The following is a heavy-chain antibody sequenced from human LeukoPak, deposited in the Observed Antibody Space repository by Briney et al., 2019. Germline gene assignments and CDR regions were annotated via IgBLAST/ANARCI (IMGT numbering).Heavy chain of an antibody. D-gene: IGHD1-26*01. Sequence: PGGSPRLSCAASGFTFSSYSMNWVRQAPGKGLEWVSSISSSSSYIYYEDSVKGRFTISRDNAKNSLYLQMNSLRAEDTAVYYCARIVVGYHDYWGQGTLVTVSS. J-gene: IGHJ4*02. CDR1: GFTFSSYS. V-gene: IGHV3-21*01. CDR2: ISSSSSYI. CDR3: ARIVVGYHDY.